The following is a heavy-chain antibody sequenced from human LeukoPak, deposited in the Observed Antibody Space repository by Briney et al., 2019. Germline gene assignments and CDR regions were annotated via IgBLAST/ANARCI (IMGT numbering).Heavy chain of an antibody. CDR3: ARSGSSGWFEYFQH. J-gene: IGHJ1*01. CDR2: INHRGST. CDR1: GGSFSGYY. Sequence: TSKTLSLTCDVYGGSFSGYYWSWIRQPPGKGLEWIGEINHRGSTNYNPSLKSRVTISVDTSKNQFSLRLNSVTAADTAVYYCARSGSSGWFEYFQHWGQGTLVTVSS. V-gene: IGHV4-34*01. D-gene: IGHD6-19*01.